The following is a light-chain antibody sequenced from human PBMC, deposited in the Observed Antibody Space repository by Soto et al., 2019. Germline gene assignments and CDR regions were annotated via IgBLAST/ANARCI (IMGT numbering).Light chain of an antibody. Sequence: IRMTQSPSSFSASTGDRVTITCRASQGISSYLAWYQQKPGKAPKLLIYAASTLQSGVPSRFSGSGSGTDFTLTISCLQSEDFATYYCQQYYSYPWTFGQGTKVEIK. CDR3: QQYYSYPWT. J-gene: IGKJ1*01. V-gene: IGKV1-8*01. CDR1: QGISSY. CDR2: AAS.